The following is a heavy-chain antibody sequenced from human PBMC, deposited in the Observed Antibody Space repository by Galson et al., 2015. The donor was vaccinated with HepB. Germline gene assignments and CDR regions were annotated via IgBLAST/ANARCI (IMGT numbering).Heavy chain of an antibody. CDR1: GFTFSSYS. Sequence: SLRLSCAASGFTFSSYSMNWVRQAPGKGLEWVSSISSSSSYIYYADSVKGRFTISRDNAKNSLYLQMNSLRAEDTAVYYCAREGDITGTGYYYGMDVWGQGTTVTVSS. V-gene: IGHV3-21*01. D-gene: IGHD1-7*01. CDR2: ISSSSSYI. CDR3: AREGDITGTGYYYGMDV. J-gene: IGHJ6*02.